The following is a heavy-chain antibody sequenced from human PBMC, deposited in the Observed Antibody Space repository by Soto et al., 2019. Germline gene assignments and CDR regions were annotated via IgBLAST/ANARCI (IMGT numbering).Heavy chain of an antibody. J-gene: IGHJ4*02. Sequence: GGSLRLSCAAAGFTFSSFRMHWVRQAPGKGLEWAAVIWIDENNKYYADSVKGRFTISRDNSKNTLYLQMNSLRAEDTAVYYCAKSPSGMIAIIDYWGQGILVTVSS. V-gene: IGHV3-33*06. CDR1: GFTFSSFR. CDR3: AKSPSGMIAIIDY. CDR2: IWIDENNK. D-gene: IGHD3-22*01.